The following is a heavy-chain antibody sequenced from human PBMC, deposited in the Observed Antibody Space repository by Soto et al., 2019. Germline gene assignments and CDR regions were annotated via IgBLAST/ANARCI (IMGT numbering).Heavy chain of an antibody. CDR1: GYSIISSNW. Sequence: SETLSLTCAVSGYSIISSNWWGWIRHPPGKGLEWIGYIYYSGTTYHNPSLKSRVTMSVDTSKNQFSLKLTSVTAVDTAVYYCARTRIRHSSGYYPLYYGMDVWGQGTTVTVSS. V-gene: IGHV4-28*01. D-gene: IGHD3-22*01. CDR3: ARTRIRHSSGYYPLYYGMDV. CDR2: IYYSGTT. J-gene: IGHJ6*02.